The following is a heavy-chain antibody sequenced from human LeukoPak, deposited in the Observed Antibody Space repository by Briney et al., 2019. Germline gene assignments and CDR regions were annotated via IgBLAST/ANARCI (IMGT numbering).Heavy chain of an antibody. CDR2: IDWDDDK. J-gene: IGHJ4*02. CDR1: GFSLSTSGMC. CDR3: ARIRQNTLQRWYYFDY. D-gene: IGHD4-23*01. Sequence: SGPALVKPTQTLTLTCTFSGFSLSTSGMCVSWIRQPPGKALEWLARIDWDDDKYYSTSLKTRLTISKDTSKNQVVLTMTNMDPVDTATYYCARIRQNTLQRWYYFDYWGQGTLVTVSS. V-gene: IGHV2-70*11.